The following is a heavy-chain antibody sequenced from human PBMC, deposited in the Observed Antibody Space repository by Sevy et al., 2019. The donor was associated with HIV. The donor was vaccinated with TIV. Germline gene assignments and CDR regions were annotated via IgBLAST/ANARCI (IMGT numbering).Heavy chain of an antibody. CDR1: GGSISSYF. Sequence: SETLSLTCTVSGGSISSYFWSWIRQPPGKDLEWIAYIYYSGSTNYIPSLKSRVTISADTSKNQISLKLSSVTAADTAVYYCARYYYDTTGPGSWFDPWGQGTLVTVSS. V-gene: IGHV4-59*01. J-gene: IGHJ5*02. D-gene: IGHD3-22*01. CDR2: IYYSGST. CDR3: ARYYYDTTGPGSWFDP.